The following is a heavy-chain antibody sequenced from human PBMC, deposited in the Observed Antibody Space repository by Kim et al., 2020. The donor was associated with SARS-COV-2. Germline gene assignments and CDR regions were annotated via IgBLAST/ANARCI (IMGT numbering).Heavy chain of an antibody. CDR1: GFTLTDYY. CDR3: AREVQHSNSFDY. V-gene: IGHV1-2*02. J-gene: IGHJ4*02. Sequence: ASVKVSCKPSGFTLTDYYMHWVRQAPGQGLEWIGWINPDSAGTNHAPKFQGRVTVTRDTSINTTYMELTRLTSDDTAVYYCAREVQHSNSFDYWGQGTLV. CDR2: INPDSAGT. D-gene: IGHD2-21*01.